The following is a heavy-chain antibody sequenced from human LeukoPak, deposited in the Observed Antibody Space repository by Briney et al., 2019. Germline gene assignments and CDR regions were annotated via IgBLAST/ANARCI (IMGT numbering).Heavy chain of an antibody. J-gene: IGHJ4*02. CDR1: GFTFSNYW. Sequence: GPLRLSCAASGFTFSNYWMHWVRQAPGKGLVWVSRINSDGSSISYADSVKGRFTISRDNSKNTLYLQMNSLRAEDAAVYYCVRGNDYGGPHYWGQGTLVTVSS. D-gene: IGHD4-23*01. CDR3: VRGNDYGGPHY. CDR2: INSDGSSI. V-gene: IGHV3-74*01.